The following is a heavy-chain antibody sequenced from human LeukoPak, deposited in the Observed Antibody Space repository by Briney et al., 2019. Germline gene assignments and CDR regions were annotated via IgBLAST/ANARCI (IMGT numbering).Heavy chain of an antibody. CDR1: GFTFSSYD. CDR3: ARAKPPGYYYGMDV. Sequence: GGSLRLSCAASGFTFSSYDMHWVRQATGKGLEWVSAIGTAGDTYYPGSVKGRFTISRENAKNSLYLQMNSLRAGDTAVYYCARAKPPGYYYGMDVWGQGTTVTVSS. V-gene: IGHV3-13*01. J-gene: IGHJ6*02. CDR2: IGTAGDT. D-gene: IGHD1-14*01.